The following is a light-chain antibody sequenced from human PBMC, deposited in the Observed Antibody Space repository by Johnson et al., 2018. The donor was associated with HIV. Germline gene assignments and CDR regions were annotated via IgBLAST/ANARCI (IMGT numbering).Light chain of an antibody. V-gene: IGLV1-51*02. CDR3: GTWDSSLSAAV. CDR2: ENN. Sequence: QSVLTQPPSVSAAPGQKVTISCSGSSSNIGNNYVSWYQQLPGTAPKLLIYENNKRPSGIPDRFSGSKSGTSATLGITGLQTGDEADDYCGTWDSSLSAAVFGTGTKVTVL. J-gene: IGLJ1*01. CDR1: SSNIGNNY.